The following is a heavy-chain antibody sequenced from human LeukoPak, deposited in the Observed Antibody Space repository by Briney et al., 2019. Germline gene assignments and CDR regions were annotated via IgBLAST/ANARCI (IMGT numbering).Heavy chain of an antibody. CDR2: ISSSTRYI. D-gene: IGHD3-22*01. Sequence: PGGSLRLSCAASGFMFSNYNMNWVRQAPGKGLEWVSSISSSTRYIYYADSVRGRFIISRDNAKDSLYLQMNSLRGEGTAVYYCARERRNLYDSSGYYEINWFDPWGQGTLVTVSS. CDR1: GFMFSNYN. V-gene: IGHV3-21*01. J-gene: IGHJ5*02. CDR3: ARERRNLYDSSGYYEINWFDP.